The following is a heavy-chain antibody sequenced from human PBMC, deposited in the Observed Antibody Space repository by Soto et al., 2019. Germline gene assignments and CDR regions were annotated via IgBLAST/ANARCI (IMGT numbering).Heavy chain of an antibody. D-gene: IGHD4-17*01. J-gene: IGHJ4*02. CDR2: INHSGST. V-gene: IGHV4-34*01. CDR3: ASLRPTTRLRGRFN. CDR1: GGSFSGYY. Sequence: TLSLTCAVYGGSFSGYYWSWIRQPPGKGLEWIGEINHSGSTNYNPSLKSRVTISVDTSKNQFSLKLSSVTAADTAVYYCASLRPTTRLRGRFNWGQGTLVTVSS.